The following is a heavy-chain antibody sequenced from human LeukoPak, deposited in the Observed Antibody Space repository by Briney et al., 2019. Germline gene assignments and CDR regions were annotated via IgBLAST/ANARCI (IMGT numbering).Heavy chain of an antibody. CDR1: GFRFSTYA. D-gene: IGHD5-18*01. J-gene: IGHJ4*02. V-gene: IGHV3-64*02. CDR3: AREGHGYNYGFDY. CDR2: ISSSGGNT. Sequence: GGSLRLSCAAPGFRFSTYAMHWVRQAPGKRMHYVSDISSSGGNTHYADSVKGKFNISRDSSKNTVYLQMGSLRAEDMAVYYCAREGHGYNYGFDYWGRGTLVTVSS.